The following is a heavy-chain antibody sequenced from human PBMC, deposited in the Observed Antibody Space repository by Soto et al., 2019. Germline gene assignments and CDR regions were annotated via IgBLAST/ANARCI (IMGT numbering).Heavy chain of an antibody. CDR2: IYYSGST. Sequence: QLQLQESGPGLVKPSETLSLTCTVSGGSISSSSYYWGWIRQPPGKGLEWIGSIYYSGSTYYNPSLKSRVTISVDTSKNQFSLKLSSVTAADTAVYYCARHKRAAPLDYWGQGTLVTVSS. V-gene: IGHV4-39*01. D-gene: IGHD6-13*01. CDR3: ARHKRAAPLDY. J-gene: IGHJ4*02. CDR1: GGSISSSSYY.